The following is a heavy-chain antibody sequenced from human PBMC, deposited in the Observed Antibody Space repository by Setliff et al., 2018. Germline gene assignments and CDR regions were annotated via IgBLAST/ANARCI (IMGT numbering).Heavy chain of an antibody. V-gene: IGHV4-59*01. D-gene: IGHD3-22*01. CDR3: ARAVDSSGYFPYWYFDL. Sequence: SETLSLTCTVSGGSIGSSFWNWIRQSPGKGLEWIGYKSNRGDTNSNPSLRSRLTMSVDASKSQFSLNLTPVTAADTAVYFCARAVDSSGYFPYWYFDLWGRGALVTVS. J-gene: IGHJ2*01. CDR1: GGSIGSSF. CDR2: KSNRGDT.